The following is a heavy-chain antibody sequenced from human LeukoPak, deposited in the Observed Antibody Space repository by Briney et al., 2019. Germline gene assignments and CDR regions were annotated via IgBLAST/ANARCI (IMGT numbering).Heavy chain of an antibody. CDR2: IYPGASDT. V-gene: IGHV5-51*01. D-gene: IGHD2-8*01. J-gene: IGHJ6*02. CDR3: ARQGMRPTPKGVMDV. Sequence: GESLKISCKGSGYSFTSYWIGWVRQMPGKGLEWMGIIYPGASDTRYSPSFQGQVTISADKSISTAYLQWSSLKASDTAMYYCARQGMRPTPKGVMDVWGQGTTVTVSS. CDR1: GYSFTSYW.